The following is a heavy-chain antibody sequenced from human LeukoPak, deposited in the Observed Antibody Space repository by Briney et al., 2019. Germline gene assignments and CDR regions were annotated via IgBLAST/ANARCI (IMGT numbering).Heavy chain of an antibody. CDR3: ARHYGDREAFDI. CDR1: WLTVSSNY. Sequence: GRSLRLSCAASWLTVSSNYIRSVSLAPGEGLGFVSVIYSGGSTYYADSVKGRVTISRDNSKNTLYLQMNSLRAEDTAVYDCARHYGDREAFDIWGQGTMVTVSS. J-gene: IGHJ3*02. V-gene: IGHV3-53*01. D-gene: IGHD4-17*01. CDR2: IYSGGST.